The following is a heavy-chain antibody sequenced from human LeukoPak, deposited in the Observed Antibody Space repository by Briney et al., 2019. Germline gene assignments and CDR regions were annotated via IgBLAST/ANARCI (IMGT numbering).Heavy chain of an antibody. D-gene: IGHD5-18*01. Sequence: GGSLRLSCAASGFTFSNYELNWVRQAPGKGLEWVSYISNSGSTIYYADSVKGRFTISRDNAKNSLYLQMNSLRAEDMALYYCAKGRGYSYGRGGYFDYWGQGTLVTVSS. CDR2: ISNSGSTI. CDR3: AKGRGYSYGRGGYFDY. CDR1: GFTFSNYE. J-gene: IGHJ4*02. V-gene: IGHV3-48*03.